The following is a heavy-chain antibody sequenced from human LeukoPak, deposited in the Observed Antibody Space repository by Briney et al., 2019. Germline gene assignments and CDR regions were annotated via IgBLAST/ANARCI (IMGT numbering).Heavy chain of an antibody. D-gene: IGHD3-10*01. Sequence: SETLSLTCAVSGGSISSSNWWSWIRQPPGKGLEWIGSIYYSGSTYYNPSLKSRVTISVDTSKNQFSLKLSSVTAADTAVYYCAISSGSYYNGPPNWFDPWGQGTLVTVSS. CDR2: IYYSGST. V-gene: IGHV4-39*01. CDR3: AISSGSYYNGPPNWFDP. CDR1: GGSISSSNW. J-gene: IGHJ5*02.